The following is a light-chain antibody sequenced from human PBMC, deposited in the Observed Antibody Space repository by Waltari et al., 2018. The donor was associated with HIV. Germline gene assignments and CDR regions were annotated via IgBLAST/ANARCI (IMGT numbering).Light chain of an antibody. CDR3: QSYDSSLSVVV. Sequence: QSVLTQPPSVSGAPGQRVTISCTGRSSNIGACYGLHWYQQLPGTAPKLLIYGNTNPPSGTPGRVSGSKSDTSAALAITGLQAEDEADYYCQSYDSSLSVVVFGGGTKLTVL. V-gene: IGLV1-40*01. CDR2: GNT. J-gene: IGLJ2*01. CDR1: SSNIGACYG.